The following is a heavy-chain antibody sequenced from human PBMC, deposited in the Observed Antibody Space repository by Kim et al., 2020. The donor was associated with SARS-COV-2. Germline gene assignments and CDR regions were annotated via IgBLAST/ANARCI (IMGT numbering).Heavy chain of an antibody. J-gene: IGHJ6*02. CDR3: ARVRVGAAAGRMLVAPIRNYGMDV. Sequence: GESLKISCKGSGYSFTSYWIGWVRQMPGKGLEWMGIIYPGDSDTRYSPSFQGQVTISADKSISTAYLQWSSLKASDTAMYYCARVRVGAAAGRMLVAPIRNYGMDVWGQGTTVTVSS. V-gene: IGHV5-51*01. D-gene: IGHD6-13*01. CDR2: IYPGDSDT. CDR1: GYSFTSYW.